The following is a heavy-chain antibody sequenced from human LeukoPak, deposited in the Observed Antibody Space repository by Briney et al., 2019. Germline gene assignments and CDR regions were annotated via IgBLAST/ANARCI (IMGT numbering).Heavy chain of an antibody. Sequence: PSETLSLTCAVYGGSFSGYYWSWIRQPPGKGLEWIGEINHSGSTNHNPSLKSRVTISVDTSKNQFSLKLSSVTAADTAVYYCARLKVYITMVRGVITRWFDPWGQGTLVTVSS. CDR2: INHSGST. CDR1: GGSFSGYY. D-gene: IGHD3-10*01. J-gene: IGHJ5*02. V-gene: IGHV4-34*01. CDR3: ARLKVYITMVRGVITRWFDP.